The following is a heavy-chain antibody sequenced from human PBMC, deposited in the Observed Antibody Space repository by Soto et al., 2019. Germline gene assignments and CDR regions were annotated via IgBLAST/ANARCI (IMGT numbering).Heavy chain of an antibody. CDR2: IYHSGTT. V-gene: IGHV4-39*01. D-gene: IGHD2-2*01. CDR1: GDSLSSSDYY. J-gene: IGHJ4*02. CDR3: AGRPPPASKIFDX. Sequence: PSETLSLTCTVSGDSLSSSDYYWGWIRQPPGKGLERIGTIYHSGTTYYNPSLESRLTMSIDTSKNQFSLKLTSVTAADSAVYFCAGRPPPASKIFDXWGPGTLVTVSS.